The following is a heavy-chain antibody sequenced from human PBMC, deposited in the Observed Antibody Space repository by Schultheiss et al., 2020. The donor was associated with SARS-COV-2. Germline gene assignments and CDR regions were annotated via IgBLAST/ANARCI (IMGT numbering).Heavy chain of an antibody. D-gene: IGHD6-25*01. CDR3: ARDPKRGAEYFQH. Sequence: GGSLRLSCAASGFTFSNAWMNWVRQAPGKGLEWVSAISGSGGSTYYADSLKGRFTISRDNSKNTLYLQMNSLRAEDTAVYYCARDPKRGAEYFQHWGQGTLVTVSS. CDR2: ISGSGGST. J-gene: IGHJ1*01. V-gene: IGHV3-23*01. CDR1: GFTFSNAW.